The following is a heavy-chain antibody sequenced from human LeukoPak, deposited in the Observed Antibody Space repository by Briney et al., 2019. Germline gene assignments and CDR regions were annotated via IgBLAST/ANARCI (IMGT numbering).Heavy chain of an antibody. CDR3: ARDRRQWLVRHPLPFDY. Sequence: GGSLRLSCAASGFTFSSYSMNWVRQAPGKGLEWVSSISSSSSYIYYADSVKGRFTISRDNAKNSLYLQMNSLRAEDTAVYYRARDRRQWLVRHPLPFDYWGQGTLVTVSS. D-gene: IGHD6-19*01. J-gene: IGHJ4*02. CDR1: GFTFSSYS. CDR2: ISSSSSYI. V-gene: IGHV3-21*01.